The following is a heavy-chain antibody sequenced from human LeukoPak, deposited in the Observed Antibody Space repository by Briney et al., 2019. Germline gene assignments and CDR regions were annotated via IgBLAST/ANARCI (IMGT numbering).Heavy chain of an antibody. V-gene: IGHV3-21*01. Sequence: PGGSLRLSCAASGFTFSSYSMNWVRQAPGKGLDGVSSISSSSSYIYYADSVKGRFTISRDNAKNSLYLQMNSLRAEDTAVYYCARIVGATGYYYYMDVWGKGTTVTVSS. CDR2: ISSSSSYI. J-gene: IGHJ6*03. D-gene: IGHD1-26*01. CDR3: ARIVGATGYYYYMDV. CDR1: GFTFSSYS.